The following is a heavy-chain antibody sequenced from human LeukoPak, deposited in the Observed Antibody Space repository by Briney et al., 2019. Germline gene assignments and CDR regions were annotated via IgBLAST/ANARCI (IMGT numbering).Heavy chain of an antibody. D-gene: IGHD3-9*01. Sequence: GASVKVSCKASGYTFTGYYMHWVRQAPGQGLEWMGWINPNSGGTNYAQKFQGRVTMTRDTSISTAYMELSRLRSDDTAVYYCARSTRFSLTGPIFDYWGQGTLVTVSS. J-gene: IGHJ4*02. V-gene: IGHV1-2*02. CDR1: GYTFTGYY. CDR3: ARSTRFSLTGPIFDY. CDR2: INPNSGGT.